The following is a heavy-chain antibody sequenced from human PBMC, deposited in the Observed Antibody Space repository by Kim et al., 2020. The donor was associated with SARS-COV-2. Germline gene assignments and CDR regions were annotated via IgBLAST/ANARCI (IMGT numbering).Heavy chain of an antibody. D-gene: IGHD6-19*01. CDR1: GFTFSSYA. J-gene: IGHJ6*01. CDR3: ARELGQGGWYAYYYGMDV. Sequence: GRSLRLSCAASGFTFSSYAMHWVRQAPGKGLEWVAVISYDGSNKYYADSVKGRFTISRDNSKNTLYLQMNSLRAEDTAVYYCARELGQGGWYAYYYGMDV. CDR2: ISYDGSNK. V-gene: IGHV3-30*04.